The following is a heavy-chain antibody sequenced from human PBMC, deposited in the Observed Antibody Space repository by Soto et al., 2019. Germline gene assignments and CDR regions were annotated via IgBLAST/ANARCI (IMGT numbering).Heavy chain of an antibody. V-gene: IGHV3-30-3*01. CDR2: VSYDGTNK. Sequence: QAQLVESGGGVVQPGRSLGLSCAASGFTFKNYAMHWVRQAPGKGLEWVSFVSYDGTNKYYADSVTGRFTISRDNSRNKLYLQMSTLRAEDTAVYYCARGDGYIYGNTFDSWGQGTLVTVSS. CDR3: ARGDGYIYGNTFDS. D-gene: IGHD5-18*01. CDR1: GFTFKNYA. J-gene: IGHJ4*02.